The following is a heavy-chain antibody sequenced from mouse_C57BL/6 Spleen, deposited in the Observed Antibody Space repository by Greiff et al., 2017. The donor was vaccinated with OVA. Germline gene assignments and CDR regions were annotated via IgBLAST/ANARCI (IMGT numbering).Heavy chain of an antibody. Sequence: QVQLQQPGTELVKPGASVKLSCKASGYTFTSYWMHWVKQRPGQGLEWIGNINPSNGGTNYNEKFKSKATLTVDKSSSTAYMQLRSLTSEDSAVYYCARSAVYYYGSSHWYFDVWGTGTTVTVSS. CDR2: INPSNGGT. V-gene: IGHV1-53*01. J-gene: IGHJ1*03. CDR3: ARSAVYYYGSSHWYFDV. D-gene: IGHD1-1*01. CDR1: GYTFTSYW.